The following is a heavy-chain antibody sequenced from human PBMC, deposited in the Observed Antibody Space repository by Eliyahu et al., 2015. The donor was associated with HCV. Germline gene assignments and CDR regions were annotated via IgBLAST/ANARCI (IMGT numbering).Heavy chain of an antibody. D-gene: IGHD1-1*01. Sequence: APVKDRFTMSRDDSTNTLYLEMNSLKTEDTAVYHCAASVHTGGAFDVWGQGSLVTASS. V-gene: IGHV3-15*01. J-gene: IGHJ3*01. CDR3: AASVHTGGAFDV.